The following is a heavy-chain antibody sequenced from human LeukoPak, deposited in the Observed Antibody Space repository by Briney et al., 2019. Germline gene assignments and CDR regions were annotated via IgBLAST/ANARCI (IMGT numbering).Heavy chain of an antibody. D-gene: IGHD5-24*01. J-gene: IGHJ4*02. CDR3: PRVAGFNSIDY. Sequence: SETLSLTCAVYGGSFSGYYWSWIRQPPGKGLEWIVEINHSGSTNYNPSLKSRVTISVDTSKNQFSLKMRSVADAATDVYSCPRVAGFNSIDYWGQGTLVTVSS. CDR2: INHSGST. V-gene: IGHV4-34*01. CDR1: GGSFSGYY.